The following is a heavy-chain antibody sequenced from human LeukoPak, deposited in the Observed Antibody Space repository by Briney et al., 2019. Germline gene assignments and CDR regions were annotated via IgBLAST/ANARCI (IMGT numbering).Heavy chain of an antibody. Sequence: SETLSLTCTVSSGSVSTSNYYWGWVRQPPGKALEWIGNIFYSGSTYYSPSLKSRVTISVDTSKNQFSLKLSSVTAADTAVYYCARGYMDYDYVWGSYRYLYYFDYWGQGTLVTVSS. CDR1: SGSVSTSNYY. CDR3: ARGYMDYDYVWGSYRYLYYFDY. V-gene: IGHV4-39*07. CDR2: IFYSGST. D-gene: IGHD3-16*02. J-gene: IGHJ4*02.